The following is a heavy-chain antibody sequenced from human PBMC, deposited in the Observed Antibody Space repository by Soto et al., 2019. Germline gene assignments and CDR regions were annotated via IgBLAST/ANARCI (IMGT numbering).Heavy chain of an antibody. CDR1: GFTFSSYW. Sequence: GGSLRLSCAASGFTFSSYWMSWVRQAPGKGLEWVANIKQDGSEKYYVDSVKGRFTISRDNAKNSLYLQMNSLRAEDTAVYFCARSYKDYDFWSGYWYYFDYWGQGTLVTVSS. CDR3: ARSYKDYDFWSGYWYYFDY. CDR2: IKQDGSEK. J-gene: IGHJ4*02. D-gene: IGHD3-3*01. V-gene: IGHV3-7*01.